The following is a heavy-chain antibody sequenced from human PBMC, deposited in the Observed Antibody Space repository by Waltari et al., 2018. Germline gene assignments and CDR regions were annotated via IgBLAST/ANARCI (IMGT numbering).Heavy chain of an antibody. J-gene: IGHJ4*02. V-gene: IGHV4-34*01. Sequence: QVQLQQWGAGLLKPSETLSLTCAVYGGSFSGYYWSWIRQPPGKGLEWIGEINHSGSTNYNPALKRRVTISVDTSKNQFALKLSSVTAADTAVYYWASLDFWSGYFPLDYWGQGTLVTVSS. CDR1: GGSFSGYY. CDR2: INHSGST. D-gene: IGHD3-3*01. CDR3: ASLDFWSGYFPLDY.